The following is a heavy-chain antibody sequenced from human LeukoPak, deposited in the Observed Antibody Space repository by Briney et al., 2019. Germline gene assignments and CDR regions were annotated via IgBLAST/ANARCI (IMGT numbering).Heavy chain of an antibody. J-gene: IGHJ3*02. Sequence: PGGSLRLSCAASGFTSSSYAMHWVRQAPGKGLEWVAVISYDGSNKYYADSVKGRFTISRDNSKNTLYLQMNSLRAEDTAVYYCARDDYGDYVFAFDIWGQGTMVTVSS. CDR1: GFTSSSYA. CDR3: ARDDYGDYVFAFDI. D-gene: IGHD4-17*01. V-gene: IGHV3-30-3*01. CDR2: ISYDGSNK.